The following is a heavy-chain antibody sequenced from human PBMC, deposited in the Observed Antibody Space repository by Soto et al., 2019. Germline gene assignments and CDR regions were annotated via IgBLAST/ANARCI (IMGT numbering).Heavy chain of an antibody. CDR3: AGFGELYY. Sequence: QVQLVESGGGVVQPGRSLRLSCAASGFTFSSYGMHWVRQAPGKGLEWVAVISYDGSNKYYADSVKGRFTISRDNSKNTLYLQMNGLRAEDTAVYYCAGFGELYYWGQGTLVTVSS. CDR2: ISYDGSNK. D-gene: IGHD3-10*01. J-gene: IGHJ4*02. CDR1: GFTFSSYG. V-gene: IGHV3-30*03.